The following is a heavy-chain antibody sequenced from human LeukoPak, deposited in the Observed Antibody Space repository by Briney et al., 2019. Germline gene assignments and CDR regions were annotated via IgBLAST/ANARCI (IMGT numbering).Heavy chain of an antibody. V-gene: IGHV4-4*07. CDR1: GGSISSYY. Sequence: SETLSLTCTVSGGSISSYYWSWIRQPAGKGLEWIGRIYTSGSTNYNPSLKSRVTMSVDTSKNQFSLKLSSVTAADTAVYYCARDPPDDNYDYVWGSYRSPAGDAFDIWGQGTMVTVSS. J-gene: IGHJ3*02. CDR2: IYTSGST. CDR3: ARDPPDDNYDYVWGSYRSPAGDAFDI. D-gene: IGHD3-16*02.